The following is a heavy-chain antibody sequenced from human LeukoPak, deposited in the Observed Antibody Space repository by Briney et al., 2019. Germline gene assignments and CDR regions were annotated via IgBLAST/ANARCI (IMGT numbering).Heavy chain of an antibody. V-gene: IGHV3-49*04. J-gene: IGHJ4*02. D-gene: IGHD3-22*01. CDR1: GFTFGDYA. Sequence: PGRSLRLSCTASGFTFGDYAMSWVRQAPGKWLEWVGFIRSKAYGGTTEYAASVKGRFTISRDDSKSIAYLQMNSLKTEDTAVYYCTSGYYYDSSGYPDYWGQGTLVTVSS. CDR3: TSGYYYDSSGYPDY. CDR2: IRSKAYGGTT.